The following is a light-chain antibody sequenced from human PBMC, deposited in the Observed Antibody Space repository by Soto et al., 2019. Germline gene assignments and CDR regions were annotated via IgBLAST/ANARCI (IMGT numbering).Light chain of an antibody. Sequence: DIQMTPSPSSLSASVGDRVIITCLASQGIRIDLGWYQQKPGKAPKRLIYDASNLQSGVPSRFSGSGSGTEFTLTISSLQPEDFATYYCQQSYSTPRTVGQGTKVDI. V-gene: IGKV1-17*01. J-gene: IGKJ1*01. CDR1: QGIRID. CDR3: QQSYSTPRT. CDR2: DAS.